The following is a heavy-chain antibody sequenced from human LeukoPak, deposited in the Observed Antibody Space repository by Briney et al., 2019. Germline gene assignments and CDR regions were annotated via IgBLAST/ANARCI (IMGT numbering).Heavy chain of an antibody. CDR1: GFTFSSYS. CDR2: ISSSSSYI. D-gene: IGHD4-11*01. CDR3: ARVPRYSNYAPLFYYYMDV. Sequence: KSGGSLRLSCAASGFTFSSYSMNWVRQAPGKGLEWVSSISSSSSYIYYADSVKGRFTISRDNAKNSLYLQMNSLRAEDTAVYYCARVPRYSNYAPLFYYYMDVWGKGTTVTVSS. V-gene: IGHV3-21*01. J-gene: IGHJ6*03.